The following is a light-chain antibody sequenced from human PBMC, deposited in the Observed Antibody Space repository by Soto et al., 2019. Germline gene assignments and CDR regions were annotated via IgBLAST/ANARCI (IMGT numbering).Light chain of an antibody. CDR2: GAF. V-gene: IGKV3-20*01. J-gene: IGKJ2*01. Sequence: DIVLTQSPGTLSLSPGQGATLSCKASRTVINNYLAWYQQKPGQAPRLLIYGAFIRATGIPDRFSGSGSGTDFILTISRLEPEDFAVYYCQQYGSSLIYTFGQGTKLEIQ. CDR3: QQYGSSLIYT. CDR1: RTVINNY.